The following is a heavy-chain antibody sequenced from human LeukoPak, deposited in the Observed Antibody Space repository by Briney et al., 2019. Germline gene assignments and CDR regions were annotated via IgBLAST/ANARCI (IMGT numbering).Heavy chain of an antibody. CDR1: GYTFTSYG. CDR3: AREHYYDSSGYSFVYYGMDV. D-gene: IGHD3-22*01. V-gene: IGHV1-18*01. Sequence: GASVKVSCKASGYTFTSYGISWVRQAPGQGLEWMGWISAYNGNTNYAQKLQGRVTMTTDTSTSTAYMELRSVRSDDTAVYYCAREHYYDSSGYSFVYYGMDVWGQGTTVTVSS. J-gene: IGHJ6*02. CDR2: ISAYNGNT.